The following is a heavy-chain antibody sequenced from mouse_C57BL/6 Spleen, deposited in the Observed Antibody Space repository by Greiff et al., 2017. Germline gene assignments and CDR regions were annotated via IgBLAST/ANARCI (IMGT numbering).Heavy chain of an antibody. CDR1: GFTFSSYA. D-gene: IGHD1-3*01. Sequence: EVKLMESGGGLVKPGGSLKLSCAASGFTFSSYAMSWVRQTPEKRLEWVATISDGGSYTYYPDNVKGRFTISRDNAKNNLYLQMSHLKSEDTAMYYCARGRTGAHFDYWGQGTTLTVSS. CDR3: ARGRTGAHFDY. CDR2: ISDGGSYT. V-gene: IGHV5-4*03. J-gene: IGHJ2*01.